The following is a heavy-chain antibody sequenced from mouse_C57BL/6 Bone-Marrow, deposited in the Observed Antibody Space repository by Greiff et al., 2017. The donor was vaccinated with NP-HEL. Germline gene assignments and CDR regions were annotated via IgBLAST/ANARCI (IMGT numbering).Heavy chain of an antibody. D-gene: IGHD1-1*01. CDR2: IHPNSGST. CDR3: ARSGGSSYDFDY. J-gene: IGHJ2*01. V-gene: IGHV1-64*01. CDR1: GYTFTSYW. Sequence: QVQLQQPGAELVKPGASVKLSCKASGYTFTSYWMHWVKQRPGQGLEWIGMIHPNSGSTNYNEKFKSKATLTVDKSSSTAYMQLSSLTSEDSAVYDCARSGGSSYDFDYWGQGTTLTVSS.